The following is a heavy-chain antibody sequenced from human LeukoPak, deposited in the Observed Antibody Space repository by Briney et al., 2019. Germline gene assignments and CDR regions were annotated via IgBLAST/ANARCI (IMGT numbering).Heavy chain of an antibody. Sequence: ASVKVSCKASGGTFSSYAISWVRQAPGQGLEWMGGIIPIFGTANYAQKFQGRVTITADDSTSTAYMELSSLRSEDTAVYYCARGLDDYSNYVGLDYWGQGTLVTVSS. CDR1: GGTFSSYA. J-gene: IGHJ4*02. CDR3: ARGLDDYSNYVGLDY. CDR2: IIPIFGTA. D-gene: IGHD4-11*01. V-gene: IGHV1-69*13.